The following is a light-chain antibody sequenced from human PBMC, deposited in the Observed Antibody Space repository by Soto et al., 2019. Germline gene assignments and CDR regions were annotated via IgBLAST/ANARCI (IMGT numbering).Light chain of an antibody. V-gene: IGKV3-11*01. CDR1: QFVSSR. CDR2: DTS. J-gene: IGKJ1*01. CDR3: QQRSNWPPWT. Sequence: EIVVTQSPATLSGSPGERVTVSCRASQFVSSRLAWYQQRPGQVPRLLIYDTSTRAPGISARFSGSGSGTDFTLTISSLEPEDFAVYYCQQRSNWPPWTFGQGTKVDIK.